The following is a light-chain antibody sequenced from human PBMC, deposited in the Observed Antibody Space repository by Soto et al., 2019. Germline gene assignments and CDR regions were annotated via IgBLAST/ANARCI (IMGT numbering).Light chain of an antibody. J-gene: IGKJ2*01. V-gene: IGKV1-39*01. CDR1: QTISRH. CDR3: QQSYSNPYT. CDR2: AAS. Sequence: DIPMTQSPSSLSASVGDRVTISCRASQTISRHLNWYQQKPGKAPKLLIYAASILQSGVTSRFSGGGSGTDFTLTISSLQSEDIATYFCQQSYSNPYTFGQGTKLEIK.